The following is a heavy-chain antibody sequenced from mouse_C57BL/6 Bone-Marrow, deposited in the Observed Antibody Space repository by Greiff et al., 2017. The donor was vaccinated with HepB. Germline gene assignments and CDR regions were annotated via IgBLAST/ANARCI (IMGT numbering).Heavy chain of an antibody. CDR2: ISGGGGNT. CDR3: ARHRMITTRRRSHWYFDV. CDR1: GFTFSSYT. Sequence: EVQVVESGGGLVKPGGSLKLSCAASGFTFSSYTMSWVRQTPEKRLEWVATISGGGGNTYYPDSVKGRFTISRDNAKNTLYLQMSSLRSEDTALYYCARHRMITTRRRSHWYFDVWGTGTTVTVSS. D-gene: IGHD2-4*01. V-gene: IGHV5-9*01. J-gene: IGHJ1*03.